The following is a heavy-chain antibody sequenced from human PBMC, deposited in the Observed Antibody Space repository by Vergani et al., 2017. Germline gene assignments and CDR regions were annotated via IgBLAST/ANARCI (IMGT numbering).Heavy chain of an antibody. D-gene: IGHD6-6*01. CDR2: IIPILGIA. V-gene: IGHV1-69*02. CDR3: ARGQYSSSSTFDY. CDR1: GGTFSSYT. Sequence: QVQLVQSGAEVKKPGSSVKVSCKASGGTFSSYTISWVRQAPGQGLEWMGRIIPILGIANYAQKFQGRVTITADKSTSTAYMELSSLRSEDTVVYYCARGQYSSSSTFDYWGQGTLVTVSS. J-gene: IGHJ4*02.